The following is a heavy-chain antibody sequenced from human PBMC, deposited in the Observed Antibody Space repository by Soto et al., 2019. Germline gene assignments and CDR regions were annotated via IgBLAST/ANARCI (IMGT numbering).Heavy chain of an antibody. J-gene: IGHJ6*02. CDR2: INHSGST. CDR3: ARLTIPDFWSGYTSVKYYYYGMDV. V-gene: IGHV4-34*01. D-gene: IGHD3-3*01. Sequence: SETLSLTCAVYGGSFSGYYWSWIRQPPGKGLEWIGEINHSGSTNYNPSLKSRVTISVDTSKNQFSLKASDTAMYYCARLTIPDFWSGYTSVKYYYYGMDVWGQGTTVTVSS. CDR1: GGSFSGYY.